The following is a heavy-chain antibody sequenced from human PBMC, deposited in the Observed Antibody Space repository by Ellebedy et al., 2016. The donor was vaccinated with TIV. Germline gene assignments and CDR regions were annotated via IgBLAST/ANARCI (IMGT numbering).Heavy chain of an antibody. D-gene: IGHD3-16*02. CDR2: IKQDGSEK. V-gene: IGHV3-7*01. Sequence: GGSLRLXCAASGFTFSSYSMNWVRQAPGKGLEWVANIKQDGSEKYYVDSVKGRFTISRDNAKNSLYLQMNSLRAEDTAVYYCARFAWGSYRHDYWGQGTLVTVSS. J-gene: IGHJ4*02. CDR3: ARFAWGSYRHDY. CDR1: GFTFSSYS.